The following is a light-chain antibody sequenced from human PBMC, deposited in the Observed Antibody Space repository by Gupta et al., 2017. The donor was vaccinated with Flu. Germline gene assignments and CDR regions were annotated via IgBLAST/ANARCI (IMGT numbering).Light chain of an antibody. V-gene: IGLV1-40*01. CDR3: QSYDSNLIGYV. CDR1: ISNIGTVCD. J-gene: IGLJ1*01. Sequence: QSILTQPPSVSGAPGQMVTIPCPCSISNIGTVCDVHWYQHLPGTAPILLIYTTNNRTSGVPDRFSGSKSGTSASLAMTRLQAEDEADYYYQSYDSNLIGYVFGTGTKLTVL. CDR2: TTN.